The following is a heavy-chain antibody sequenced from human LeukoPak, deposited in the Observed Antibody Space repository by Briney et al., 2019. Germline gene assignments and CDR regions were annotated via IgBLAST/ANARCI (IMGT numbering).Heavy chain of an antibody. Sequence: GGTLRLSCAASGFTFSSYAMYWVRQAPGKGLEWVAFIRYDGSNKYYADSVKGRFTISRDNAKNSLYLQMNSLRAEDTALYYCAKDMRGSTALDYWGQGTLVTVSS. CDR2: IRYDGSNK. D-gene: IGHD3-10*01. J-gene: IGHJ4*02. V-gene: IGHV3-30*02. CDR3: AKDMRGSTALDY. CDR1: GFTFSSYA.